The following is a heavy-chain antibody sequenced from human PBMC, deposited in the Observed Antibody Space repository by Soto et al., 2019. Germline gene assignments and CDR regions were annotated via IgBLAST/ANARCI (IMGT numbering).Heavy chain of an antibody. CDR3: ARRRIAAAGTYYYYYMDV. V-gene: IGHV3-21*01. D-gene: IGHD6-13*01. Sequence: GGSLRLSCAASGFTSSSYSMNWVRQAPGKGLEWVSSISSSSSYIYYADSVKGRFTISRDNAKNSLYLQMNSLRAEDTAVYYCARRRIAAAGTYYYYYMDVWGKGTSVTVSS. J-gene: IGHJ6*03. CDR2: ISSSSSYI. CDR1: GFTSSSYS.